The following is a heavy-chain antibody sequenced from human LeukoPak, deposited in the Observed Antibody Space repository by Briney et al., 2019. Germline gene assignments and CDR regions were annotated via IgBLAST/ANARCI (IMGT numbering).Heavy chain of an antibody. CDR3: ARGLHWFDP. J-gene: IGHJ5*02. CDR1: GGSFNGYY. CDR2: INHSGST. Sequence: SETLSLTCAVYGGSFNGYYWSWIRQPPRKGLEWIGEINHSGSTNYNPSLKSRVTISVDTPKNQFSLKLSSVTAADTAVYYCARGLHWFDPWGQGTLVTVSS. V-gene: IGHV4-34*01.